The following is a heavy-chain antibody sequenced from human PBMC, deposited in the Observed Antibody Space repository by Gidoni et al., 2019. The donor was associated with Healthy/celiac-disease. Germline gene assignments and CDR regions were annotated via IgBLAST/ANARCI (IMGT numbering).Heavy chain of an antibody. D-gene: IGHD3-3*01. CDR3: ARERYYDFWSGYPDHAFDI. CDR2: IYYSGST. J-gene: IGHJ3*02. Sequence: QVQLQESGPGLVKPSEPLSLTCTVSGGSISSYYWSWIRQPPGKGLEWIGYIYYSGSTNYNPSLKSRVTISVDTSKNQFSLKLSSVTAADTAVYYCARERYYDFWSGYPDHAFDIWGQGTMVTVSS. CDR1: GGSISSYY. V-gene: IGHV4-59*01.